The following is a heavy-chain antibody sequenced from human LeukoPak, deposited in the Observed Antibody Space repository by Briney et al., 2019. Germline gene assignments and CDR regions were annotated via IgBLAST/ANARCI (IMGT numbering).Heavy chain of an antibody. CDR1: GFTFSSYA. Sequence: PGGSLRLSCAASGFTFSSYAMSWVRQAPGKGLEWVSAISGSGGSTYYADSVKGRFTISRDSSKNTLYLQMNSLRAEDTAVYYWAKGSTVAGPDYYYYGMDVWGQGTTVTGSS. V-gene: IGHV3-23*01. J-gene: IGHJ6*02. CDR3: AKGSTVAGPDYYYYGMDV. CDR2: ISGSGGST. D-gene: IGHD4-17*01.